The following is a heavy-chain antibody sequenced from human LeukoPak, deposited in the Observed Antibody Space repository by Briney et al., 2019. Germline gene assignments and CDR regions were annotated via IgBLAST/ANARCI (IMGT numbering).Heavy chain of an antibody. CDR2: ISWNSGSI. CDR3: AKDSSGWYDY. V-gene: IGHV3-9*01. D-gene: IGHD6-19*01. Sequence: GGSLRLSCAASGFTFDDYAMHWVRQAPGKGLEWVSGISWNSGSIGYADSVKGRFTISRDNAKNSLYLQMNSLRAEDTALYCCAKDSSGWYDYWGQGTLVTVSS. J-gene: IGHJ4*02. CDR1: GFTFDDYA.